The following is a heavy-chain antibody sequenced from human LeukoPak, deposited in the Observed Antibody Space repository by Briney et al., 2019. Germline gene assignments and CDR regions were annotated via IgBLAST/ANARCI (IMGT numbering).Heavy chain of an antibody. Sequence: GGSLRLSCAASGFTFSSYAMSWVRQAPGKGLEWVSGISWNSGSIGYADSVKGRFTISRDNAKSTLYLQMNSLRADDMALYYCTKASGYSSGAVDYWGQGTLATVSS. CDR1: GFTFSSYA. CDR3: TKASGYSSGAVDY. J-gene: IGHJ4*02. D-gene: IGHD5-18*01. CDR2: ISWNSGSI. V-gene: IGHV3-9*03.